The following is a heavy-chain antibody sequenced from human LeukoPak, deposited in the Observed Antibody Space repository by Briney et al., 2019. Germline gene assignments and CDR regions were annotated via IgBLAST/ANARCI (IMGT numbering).Heavy chain of an antibody. CDR2: ISGSGDNT. J-gene: IGHJ4*02. Sequence: GGSLRLSCAASGFTFSPYVMSWVRQAPGKGLEWVSGISGSGDNTYYAASVKGRFTISRDNSKNTLYLQMNSLRAEDTAVYYCAKGSGYDTDFDYWGQGTLVTVSS. CDR3: AKGSGYDTDFDY. D-gene: IGHD3-9*01. CDR1: GFTFSPYV. V-gene: IGHV3-23*01.